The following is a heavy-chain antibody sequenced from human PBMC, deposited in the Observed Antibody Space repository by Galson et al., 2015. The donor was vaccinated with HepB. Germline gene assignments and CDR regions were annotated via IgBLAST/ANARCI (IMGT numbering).Heavy chain of an antibody. V-gene: IGHV3-15*01. Sequence: LRLSCAASGFTFSNAWMSWVRQAPGKGLEWVGRIKSKTDGGTTDYAAPVKGRFTISRDDSKNTLYLQMNSLKTEDTAVYYCVGAIVVVPAADDYWGQGTLVTVSS. CDR1: GFTFSNAW. D-gene: IGHD2-2*01. CDR3: VGAIVVVPAADDY. J-gene: IGHJ4*02. CDR2: IKSKTDGGTT.